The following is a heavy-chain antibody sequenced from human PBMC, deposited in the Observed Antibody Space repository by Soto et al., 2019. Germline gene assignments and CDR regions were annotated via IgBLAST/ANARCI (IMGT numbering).Heavy chain of an antibody. J-gene: IGHJ4*02. V-gene: IGHV1-2*02. CDR3: ATRYSYVHF. CDR2: INPNSGGT. D-gene: IGHD5-18*01. Sequence: ASVKVSCKSSGYAFTGYYIHWVRQAPGQGLEWMGWINPNSGGTNYAQKFQGRVTMTRDTSFSTVYMELSSLRSDDTAVYYCATRYSYVHFWGQGTLVTVSS. CDR1: GYAFTGYY.